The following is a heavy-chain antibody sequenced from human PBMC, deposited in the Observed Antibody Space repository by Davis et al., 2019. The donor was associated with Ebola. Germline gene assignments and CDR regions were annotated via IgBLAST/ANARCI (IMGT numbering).Heavy chain of an antibody. D-gene: IGHD4-11*01. V-gene: IGHV4-39*01. CDR1: GGSISTSNYY. CDR3: ARQRYDYSNPWSARVSGMDV. CDR2: IYYSAIT. J-gene: IGHJ6*04. Sequence: SETLSLTCIVSGGSISTSNYYWGWIRQSPGKGLEWIGSIYYSAITYYNPSLKSRVTMSVDTSKNQFSLKLGSVTAADTAVYYCARQRYDYSNPWSARVSGMDVWGKGTTVTVSS.